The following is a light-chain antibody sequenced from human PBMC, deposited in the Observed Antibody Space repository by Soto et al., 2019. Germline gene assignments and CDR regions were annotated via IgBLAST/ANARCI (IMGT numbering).Light chain of an antibody. CDR2: KAT. V-gene: IGKV1-5*03. J-gene: IGKJ1*01. CDR3: QQYNNYFT. CDR1: QSVQTW. Sequence: IQLTQSPSTLSASVGDRVNITCRASQSVQTWLAWFQQKPGKAPKLLIYKATTLETGDPSRFSGSGSETEFTLTISSLQPDDLGTYYCQQYNNYFTFGQGTKVDIK.